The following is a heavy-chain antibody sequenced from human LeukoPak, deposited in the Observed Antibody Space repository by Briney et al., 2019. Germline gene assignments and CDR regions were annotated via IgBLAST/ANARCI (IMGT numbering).Heavy chain of an antibody. V-gene: IGHV3-11*04. J-gene: IGHJ1*01. Sequence: GGSLRLSCAASGFTFSDYYMSWIRQAPGKGLEWVSYISSSGSTIYCADSVKGRFTISRDNAKNSLYLQMNSLRAEDTAVYYCARDTYDSSGYYYGYFQRWGQGTLVTVSS. CDR3: ARDTYDSSGYYYGYFQR. CDR1: GFTFSDYY. CDR2: ISSSGSTI. D-gene: IGHD3-22*01.